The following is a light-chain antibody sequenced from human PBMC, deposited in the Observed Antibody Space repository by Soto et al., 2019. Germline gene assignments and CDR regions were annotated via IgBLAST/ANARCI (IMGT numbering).Light chain of an antibody. CDR2: KAS. J-gene: IGKJ1*01. Sequence: DIQMTQSPSTLSASVGDRVTITCRASQSISSRLAWYQQKPGKAPKLLIYKASSLESGVPSRFSGSGSGTEFTLTISSLQPDDIATYYCQQYKGTFGQGTKVEIK. CDR3: QQYKGT. V-gene: IGKV1-5*03. CDR1: QSISSR.